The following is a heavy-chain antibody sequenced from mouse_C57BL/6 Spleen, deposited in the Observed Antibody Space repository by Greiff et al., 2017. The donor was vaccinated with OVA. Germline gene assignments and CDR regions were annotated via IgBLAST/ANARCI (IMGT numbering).Heavy chain of an antibody. CDR2: IYPRSGNT. Sequence: VKLVESGAELARPGASVKLSCKASGYTFTSYGISWVKQRTGQGLEWIGEIYPRSGNTYYNEKFKGKATLTADKSSSTAYMELRSLTSEDSAIYFCARWGDGYYLDYWGQGTTLTVSS. D-gene: IGHD2-3*01. J-gene: IGHJ2*01. V-gene: IGHV1-81*01. CDR1: GYTFTSYG. CDR3: ARWGDGYYLDY.